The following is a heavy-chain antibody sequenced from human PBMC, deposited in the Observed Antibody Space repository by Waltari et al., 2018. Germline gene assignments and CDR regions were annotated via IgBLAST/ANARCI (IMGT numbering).Heavy chain of an antibody. J-gene: IGHJ4*02. Sequence: QVPLVQSGAAVKKPGASVKVSCKASGSTFTSYDINRVRQATGQWLEWMGWMNPNSGNTGYAQKFQGRVTMTRNTSISTAYMELSSLRSEDTAVYYCARVVSGFLEWRWGQGTLVTVSS. D-gene: IGHD3-3*01. CDR2: MNPNSGNT. CDR1: GSTFTSYD. V-gene: IGHV1-8*01. CDR3: ARVVSGFLEWR.